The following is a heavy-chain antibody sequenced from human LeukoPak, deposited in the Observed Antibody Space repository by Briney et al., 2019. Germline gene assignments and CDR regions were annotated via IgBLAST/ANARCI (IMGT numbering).Heavy chain of an antibody. Sequence: GGSLRLSCAASGFTFSSYEMNWVRQAPGKGLEWVSSISSSSSYIYYADSVKGRFTISRDNAKNSLYLQMNSLRAEDTAVYYCASSRPFDWSERYYFDYWGQGTLVTVSS. CDR1: GFTFSSYE. D-gene: IGHD3-9*01. CDR3: ASSRPFDWSERYYFDY. V-gene: IGHV3-21*01. CDR2: ISSSSSYI. J-gene: IGHJ4*02.